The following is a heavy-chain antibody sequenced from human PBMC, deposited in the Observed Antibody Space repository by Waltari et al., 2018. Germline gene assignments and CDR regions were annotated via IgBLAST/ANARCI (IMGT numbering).Heavy chain of an antibody. Sequence: QVQLQESGPGLVKPSETLSLTCTVSCDSIRAPYWSWIRQPPGKGLEWIGHFSDTGRTKYSPPLKSRVTISVDTSKNHFSLKLNSVTAADTAVYYCARLYTYGSGSFFDYWGQGALVTVSS. CDR2: FSDTGRT. V-gene: IGHV4-59*08. CDR1: CDSIRAPY. J-gene: IGHJ4*02. CDR3: ARLYTYGSGSFFDY. D-gene: IGHD3-10*01.